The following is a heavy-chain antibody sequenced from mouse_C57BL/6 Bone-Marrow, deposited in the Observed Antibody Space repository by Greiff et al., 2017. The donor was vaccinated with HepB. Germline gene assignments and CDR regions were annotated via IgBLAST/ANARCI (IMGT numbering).Heavy chain of an antibody. CDR2: INYDGSST. CDR1: GFTFSDYY. J-gene: IGHJ2*01. D-gene: IGHD1-1*01. CDR3: ARDPYYGSSYFDY. V-gene: IGHV5-16*01. Sequence: EVQLVESEGGLVQPGSSMKLSCTASGFTFSDYYMAWVRQVPEKGLEWVANINYDGSSTYYLDSLKSRFIISRDNAKNILYLQMSSLKSEETATYYCARDPYYGSSYFDYWGQGTTLTVSS.